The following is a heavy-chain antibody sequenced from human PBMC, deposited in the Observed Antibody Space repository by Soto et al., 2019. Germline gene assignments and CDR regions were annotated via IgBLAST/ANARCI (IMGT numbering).Heavy chain of an antibody. CDR1: GGTFSSYA. CDR2: IIPIFGTA. J-gene: IGHJ4*02. D-gene: IGHD3-22*01. CDR3: ARAVKHYYYDSSDYYNR. Sequence: QVQLVQSGAEVKKPGSSVKVSCKASGGTFSSYAISWVRQAPGQGLEWMGGIIPIFGTANYAQKFQGRVTITADKSTSTAYMELNSLRSEDTAVYYCARAVKHYYYDSSDYYNRWGQGTLVTISS. V-gene: IGHV1-69*06.